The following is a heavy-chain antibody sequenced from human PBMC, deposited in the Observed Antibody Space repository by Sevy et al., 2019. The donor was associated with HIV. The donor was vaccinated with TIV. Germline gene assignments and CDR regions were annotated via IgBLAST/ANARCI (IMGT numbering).Heavy chain of an antibody. CDR2: IHHSGST. V-gene: IGHV4-38-2*02. CDR3: AGGSITHLWPVDY. Sequence: SETLSLTCTVSGYSISSGSYWGWIRQSPGKGLEWIASIHHSGSTYYNPSHKSRVTISVDRSKNQFSLTLNSVTAADTALYYYAGGSITHLWPVDYWGQGTLVTVSS. D-gene: IGHD3-10*01. J-gene: IGHJ4*02. CDR1: GYSISSGSY.